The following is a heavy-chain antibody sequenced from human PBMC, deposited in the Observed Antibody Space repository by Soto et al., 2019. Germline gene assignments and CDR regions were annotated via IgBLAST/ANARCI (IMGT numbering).Heavy chain of an antibody. CDR1: GYSFISHA. D-gene: IGHD6-13*01. CDR3: ARGTGSSLFDY. J-gene: IGHJ4*02. Sequence: QVQLVQSGAEVKEPGASVKISCKASGYSFISHATHWVRQAPGQGLEWMGWINAVSDNTKYSEKFQGRVTITRDTSASTAYMDLNSLSSEDTAVYYCARGTGSSLFDYWGQGTLLTVSS. CDR2: INAVSDNT. V-gene: IGHV1-3*01.